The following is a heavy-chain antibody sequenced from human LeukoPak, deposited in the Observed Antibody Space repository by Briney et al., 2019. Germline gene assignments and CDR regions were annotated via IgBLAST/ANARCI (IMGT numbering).Heavy chain of an antibody. CDR3: ARPLGYCSDSRCPQSWFDP. J-gene: IGHJ5*02. Sequence: SQTLSLTYTVSGGSISSGVYYWTWVRQPPGEGLEWIGYISYSGTTYSNPSLKTRLTISTDTSKSQFSLMLTSVTAADTAVYYCARPLGYCSDSRCPQSWFDPWGQGTLVTVSS. CDR2: ISYSGTT. CDR1: GGSISSGVYY. V-gene: IGHV4-30-4*01. D-gene: IGHD2-15*01.